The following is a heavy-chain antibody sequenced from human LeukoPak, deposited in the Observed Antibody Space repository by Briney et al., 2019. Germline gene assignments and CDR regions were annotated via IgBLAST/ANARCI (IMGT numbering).Heavy chain of an antibody. CDR2: ISSSSYI. CDR1: GFTFSSYS. CDR3: ARDRSLGYCSSTSCYTRYYYMDV. J-gene: IGHJ6*03. D-gene: IGHD2-2*02. Sequence: PGGSLRLSCAASGFTFSSYSMNWVRQAPGKGLEWVSSISSSSYIYYADSVKGRFTISRDNAKNSLYLQMNSLRAEDTAVYYCARDRSLGYCSSTSCYTRYYYMDVWGKGTTVTVSS. V-gene: IGHV3-21*01.